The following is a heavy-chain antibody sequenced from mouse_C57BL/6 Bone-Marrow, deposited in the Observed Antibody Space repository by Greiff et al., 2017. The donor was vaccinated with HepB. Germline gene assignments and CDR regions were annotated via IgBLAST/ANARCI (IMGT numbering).Heavy chain of an antibody. D-gene: IGHD1-1*01. CDR2: IYPRSGNT. J-gene: IGHJ1*03. CDR3: ARDEYYGSWYFDV. CDR1: GYTFTSYG. Sequence: VQLQQSGAELVRPGASVKLSCKASGYTFTSYGISWVKQRTGQGLEWIGEIYPRSGNTYYNEKFKGKATLTADKSSSTAYMELRSLTSEGSAVYVCARDEYYGSWYFDVWGTGTTVTVSS. V-gene: IGHV1-81*01.